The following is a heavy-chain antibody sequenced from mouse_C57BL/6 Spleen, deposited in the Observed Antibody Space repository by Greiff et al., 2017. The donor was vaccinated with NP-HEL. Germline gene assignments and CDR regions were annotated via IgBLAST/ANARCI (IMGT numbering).Heavy chain of an antibody. D-gene: IGHD1-1*01. CDR1: GFTFSDYG. Sequence: EVMLVASGGGLVKPGGSLKLSCAASGFTFSDYGMHWVRQAPEKGLEWVAYISSGSSTIYYADTVKGRFTISRDNAKNTLFLQMTSLRSEDTAMYYCARVGLFYAMDYWGQGTSVTVSS. V-gene: IGHV5-17*01. CDR3: ARVGLFYAMDY. J-gene: IGHJ4*01. CDR2: ISSGSSTI.